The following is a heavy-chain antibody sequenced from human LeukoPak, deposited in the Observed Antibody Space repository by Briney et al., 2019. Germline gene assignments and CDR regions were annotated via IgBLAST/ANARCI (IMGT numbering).Heavy chain of an antibody. CDR1: GYSISSGYY. CDR2: IYHSGST. CDR3: ARTGYCSSTSCSNFDY. V-gene: IGHV4-38-2*01. J-gene: IGHJ4*02. Sequence: SETLSLTCAVSGYSISSGYYWGWIRQPPGKGPEWIGSIYHSGSTYYNPSLKSRVTISVDTSKNQFSLKLSSVTAADTAVYYCARTGYCSSTSCSNFDYWGQGTLVTVSS. D-gene: IGHD2-2*01.